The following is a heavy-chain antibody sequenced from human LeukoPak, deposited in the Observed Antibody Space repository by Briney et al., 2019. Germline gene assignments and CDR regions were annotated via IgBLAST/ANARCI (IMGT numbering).Heavy chain of an antibody. Sequence: KPSETLSLTCTVSGGSISSSSYYWGWIRQPPGKGLEWIGSIYYSGSTYYNPSLKSRVTISVDTSKNQFSLKLSSVTAADTAVYYCARDPREGYSYGWSYFDYWGQGTLVTVSS. D-gene: IGHD5-18*01. V-gene: IGHV4-39*07. CDR2: IYYSGST. CDR3: ARDPREGYSYGWSYFDY. CDR1: GGSISSSSYY. J-gene: IGHJ4*02.